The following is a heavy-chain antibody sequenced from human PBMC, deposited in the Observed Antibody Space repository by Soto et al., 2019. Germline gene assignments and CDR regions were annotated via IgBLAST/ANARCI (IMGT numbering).Heavy chain of an antibody. J-gene: IGHJ4*02. Sequence: QVQLVQSGAEVKKPGASVKVSCKASGNTFSNYYIHWVRQAPGQGLEWMGTINPSGGHTTYAQKFLGRVTMTRDTSTSTLYMELTSLRSEDTAVYYCAIGGHVVVVTAAFDYWGQGTLVTVSS. CDR3: AIGGHVVVVTAAFDY. CDR2: INPSGGHT. V-gene: IGHV1-46*03. CDR1: GNTFSNYY. D-gene: IGHD2-21*02.